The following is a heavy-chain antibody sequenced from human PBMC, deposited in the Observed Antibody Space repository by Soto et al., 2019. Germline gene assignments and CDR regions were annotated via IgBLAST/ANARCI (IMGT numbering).Heavy chain of an antibody. V-gene: IGHV3-66*01. J-gene: IGHJ4*02. CDR3: ATIEWSMAGFDY. CDR1: GFTVSSNY. D-gene: IGHD3-3*01. CDR2: IYGDGST. Sequence: PGGSLRLSCAASGFTVSSNYMSWVRQAPGKGLEWVSLIYGDGSTYYADSVKGRFTISRDNSKNTLYFQMNSLRAEDTAVYYCATIEWSMAGFDYWGQGTLVTVSS.